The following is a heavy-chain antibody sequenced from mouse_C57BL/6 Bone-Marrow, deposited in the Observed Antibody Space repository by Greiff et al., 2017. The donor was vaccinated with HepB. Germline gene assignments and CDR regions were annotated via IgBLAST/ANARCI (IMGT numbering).Heavy chain of an antibody. V-gene: IGHV5-17*01. Sequence: EVQRVESGGGLVKPGGSLKLSCAASGFTFSDYGMHWVRQAPEKGLEWVAYISSGSSTIYYADTVKGRFTISRDNAKNTLFLQMTSLRSEDTAMYYCARDDGYPDWYFDVWGTGTTVTVSS. CDR1: GFTFSDYG. J-gene: IGHJ1*03. CDR2: ISSGSSTI. CDR3: ARDDGYPDWYFDV. D-gene: IGHD2-3*01.